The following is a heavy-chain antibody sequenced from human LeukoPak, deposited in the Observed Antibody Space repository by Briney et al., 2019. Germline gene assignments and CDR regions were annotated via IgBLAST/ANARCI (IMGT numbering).Heavy chain of an antibody. CDR1: GYTFTSYY. J-gene: IGHJ4*02. CDR3: ARSIAARLGAIYY. D-gene: IGHD6-6*01. V-gene: IGHV1-46*01. Sequence: GASVKVSCQASGYTFTSYYMHWVRQAPGQGLEWVGIINPSGGSTSYAQKFQGRVTMTRDTSTSAVYMELSSLRSEDTAVYYCARSIAARLGAIYYWGQGTLVTVSS. CDR2: INPSGGST.